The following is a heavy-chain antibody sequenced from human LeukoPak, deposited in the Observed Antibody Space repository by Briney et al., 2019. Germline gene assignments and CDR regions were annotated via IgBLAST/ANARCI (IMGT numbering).Heavy chain of an antibody. D-gene: IGHD5-12*01. CDR1: GFTFSSYS. CDR3: ARDGGYDYYFDY. CDR2: ISSSSSYI. Sequence: PGGSLRLSCAASGFTFSSYSMNWVRQAPGRGLEWVSSISSSSSYIYYADSVKGRFTISRDNAKNSLYLQMNSLRAEDTAVYYCARDGGYDYYFDYWGQGTLVTVSS. V-gene: IGHV3-21*01. J-gene: IGHJ4*02.